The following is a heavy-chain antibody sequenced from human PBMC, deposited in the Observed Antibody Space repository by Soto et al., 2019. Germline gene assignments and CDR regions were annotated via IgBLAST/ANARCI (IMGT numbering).Heavy chain of an antibody. J-gene: IGHJ4*02. Sequence: QVQLQESGPGLVKPSQTLSLTCTVSGGSISSGGYYWSWIRQHPGKGLEWIGYIYYSGSTYYNPSLKGRVTISVDTSKNQFSLKLSSVTAADTAVYYCARDRLRATVTTGFDYWGQGTLVTVSS. D-gene: IGHD4-17*01. CDR2: IYYSGST. CDR3: ARDRLRATVTTGFDY. CDR1: GGSISSGGYY. V-gene: IGHV4-31*03.